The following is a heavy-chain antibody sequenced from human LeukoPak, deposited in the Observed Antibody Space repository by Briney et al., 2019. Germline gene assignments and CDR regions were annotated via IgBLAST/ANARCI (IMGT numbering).Heavy chain of an antibody. D-gene: IGHD6-13*01. Sequence: PGGSLRLSCAASGFTFSSYAMSWVRQAPGKGLEWVSVISGSGGNTYYADSVKGRFTISRDNSKNTLYLQMNSLRAEDTAVYYCASRIAAAGDNWFDPWGQGTLVTVSS. CDR2: ISGSGGNT. V-gene: IGHV3-23*01. CDR3: ASRIAAAGDNWFDP. CDR1: GFTFSSYA. J-gene: IGHJ5*02.